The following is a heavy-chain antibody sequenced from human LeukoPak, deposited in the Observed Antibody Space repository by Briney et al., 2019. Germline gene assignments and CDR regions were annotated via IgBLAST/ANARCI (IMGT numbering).Heavy chain of an antibody. D-gene: IGHD6-13*01. CDR2: ISGSGGST. Sequence: PGGSLRLSCAASGFTFSSYAMSWVRQAPGKGLEWVSAISGSGGSTYYADSVTGRFTISRDNSKNTLYLQMNSLRAEDTAVYYCAKYGDSSNTFDYWGQGTLVTVSS. CDR3: AKYGDSSNTFDY. V-gene: IGHV3-23*01. CDR1: GFTFSSYA. J-gene: IGHJ4*02.